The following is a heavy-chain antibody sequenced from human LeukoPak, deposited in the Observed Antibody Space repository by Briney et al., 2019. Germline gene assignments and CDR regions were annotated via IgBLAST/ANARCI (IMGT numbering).Heavy chain of an antibody. CDR3: ARESVVATVDY. D-gene: IGHD2-15*01. V-gene: IGHV3-7*01. CDR2: IKQDGSEK. Sequence: GGSLRLSCAASGFTFDDYGMSWVRQAPGKGLEWVANIKQDGSEKYYVDSVKGRFTISRDNAKNSLYLQMNSLRAEDTAVYYCARESVVATVDYWGQGTLVTVSS. J-gene: IGHJ4*02. CDR1: GFTFDDYG.